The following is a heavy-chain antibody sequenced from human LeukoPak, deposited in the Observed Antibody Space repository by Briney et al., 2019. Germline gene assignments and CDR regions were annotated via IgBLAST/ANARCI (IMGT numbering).Heavy chain of an antibody. V-gene: IGHV3-74*01. CDR3: GRGRPRGYSGYAIDY. CDR1: GFNFSSYW. J-gene: IGHJ4*02. Sequence: GGSLRLSCAASGFNFSSYWMHWVRQAPGKGLVWISRINYDGTTTSYADSVKGRFTISRDNAKTTLYLKMNSRRAEDTAAFYGGRGRPRGYSGYAIDYWGQGTPITVSS. D-gene: IGHD5-12*01. CDR2: INYDGTTT.